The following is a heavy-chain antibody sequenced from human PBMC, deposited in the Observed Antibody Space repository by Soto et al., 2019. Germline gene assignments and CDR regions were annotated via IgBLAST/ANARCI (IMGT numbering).Heavy chain of an antibody. CDR2: IKNNTDGGTT. V-gene: IGHV3-15*07. CDR1: GFSFTNAC. D-gene: IGHD6-19*01. Sequence: GGSLRLSCVASGFSFTNACLNWVRQAPGKGLEWVGRIKNNTDGGTTDYAAPVKGRFTIPRDDSKNTLWLQMNSLKIEDTAVYYCTTDSLAVSAPYYFDYWGQGILVTVSS. J-gene: IGHJ4*02. CDR3: TTDSLAVSAPYYFDY.